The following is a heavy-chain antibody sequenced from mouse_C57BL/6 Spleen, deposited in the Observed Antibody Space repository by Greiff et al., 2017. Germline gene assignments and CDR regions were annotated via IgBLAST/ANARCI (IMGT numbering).Heavy chain of an antibody. Sequence: ESGPGLVKPSQSLSLTCSVTGYSITSGYYWNWIRQFPGNKLEWMGYISYDGSNNSNPSLKNRISITRDTSKNQFFLKLNSVTTEDTATYYCARDVVLDYWGQGTTLTVAS. D-gene: IGHD1-1*01. J-gene: IGHJ2*01. CDR3: ARDVVLDY. CDR1: GYSITSGYY. CDR2: ISYDGSN. V-gene: IGHV3-6*01.